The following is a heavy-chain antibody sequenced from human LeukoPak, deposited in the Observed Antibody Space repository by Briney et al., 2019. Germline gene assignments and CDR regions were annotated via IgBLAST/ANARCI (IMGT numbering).Heavy chain of an antibody. Sequence: SETLSLTCAVYGESFSGFYWSWVRQTSGKGLEWIGEINHSGDTTYNPSLKSRVTMSVDTSKNQFSLKLKSVTAADTAVYFCARGSPRFDYWGQGTLVTVSS. J-gene: IGHJ4*02. CDR1: GESFSGFY. CDR3: ARGSPRFDY. CDR2: INHSGDT. V-gene: IGHV4-34*01.